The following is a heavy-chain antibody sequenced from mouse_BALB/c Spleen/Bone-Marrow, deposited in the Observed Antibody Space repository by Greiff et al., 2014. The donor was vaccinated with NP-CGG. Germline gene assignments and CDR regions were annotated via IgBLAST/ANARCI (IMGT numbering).Heavy chain of an antibody. CDR1: GYTFSSYW. D-gene: IGHD4-1*02. CDR2: ILPGSGST. J-gene: IGHJ2*01. V-gene: IGHV1-9*01. CDR3: ARSTGTWDY. Sequence: QVQLQQSGAELMKPGAPVKISCKATGYTFSSYWIEWVKQRPGHGLEWIGEILPGSGSTNYNEKFKGKATFTAVTSSNTAYMQLSSLTSEDSAVYYCARSTGTWDYWGQGTTLTVSS.